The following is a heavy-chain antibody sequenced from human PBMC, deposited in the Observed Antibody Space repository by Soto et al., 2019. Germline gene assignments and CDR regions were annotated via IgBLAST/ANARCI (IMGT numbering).Heavy chain of an antibody. J-gene: IGHJ6*02. V-gene: IGHV5-10-1*01. D-gene: IGHD5-12*01. CDR2: IDPSDSYT. Sequence: ESLKISCKGSGYSFTSYWISWVRQMPGKGLEWMGRIDPSDSYTNYSPSFQGHVTISADKSISTAYLQWSSLKASDTAMYYCAGQKVATIGPYYYGMDVWGQGTTVTVSS. CDR1: GYSFTSYW. CDR3: AGQKVATIGPYYYGMDV.